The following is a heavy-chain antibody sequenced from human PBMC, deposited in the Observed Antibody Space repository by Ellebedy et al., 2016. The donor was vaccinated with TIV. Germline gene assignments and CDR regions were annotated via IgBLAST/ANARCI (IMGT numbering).Heavy chain of an antibody. V-gene: IGHV1-18*04. D-gene: IGHD2-2*01. CDR3: ARVKTCSSNVCAGARWFDP. CDR2: LSAHIDYT. Sequence: AASVKVSCKASGYSFRSYGITWVRQAPGQGLEWMGWLSAHIDYTKSAQKFQGRVTMTTDPSTNTAYMELRSLTSDDTAVYYCARVKTCSSNVCAGARWFDPWGQGTLVTVSS. CDR1: GYSFRSYG. J-gene: IGHJ5*02.